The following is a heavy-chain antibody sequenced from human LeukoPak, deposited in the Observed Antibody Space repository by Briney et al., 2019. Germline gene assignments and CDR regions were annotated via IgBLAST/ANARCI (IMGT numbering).Heavy chain of an antibody. J-gene: IGHJ5*02. V-gene: IGHV4-59*01. Sequence: KASETLSLTCAVYGGSFSGYYWSWIRQPPGKGLEWIGYVYYSGSTNSNPSLKSRVTISIDTSKNQFSLRLSSVTAADTAVYYCARADQQRLDPYNWFDPWGQGTLVTVSS. CDR2: VYYSGST. CDR3: ARADQQRLDPYNWFDP. CDR1: GGSFSGYY. D-gene: IGHD6-25*01.